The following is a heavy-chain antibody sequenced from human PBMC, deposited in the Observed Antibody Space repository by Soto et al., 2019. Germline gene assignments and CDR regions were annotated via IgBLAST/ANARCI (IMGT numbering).Heavy chain of an antibody. J-gene: IGHJ4*02. CDR3: ARRYSGYDLYYFDY. V-gene: IGHV4-59*01. CDR2: IYYSGSI. CDR1: GGSISSYY. Sequence: QVQLQESGPGLVKSSGTLSLTCTVSGGSISSYYWSWIRQPPGKGLEWIGYIYYSGSINYNPSLKSRVTISVDTSKNRFSLKLSSVTAADTAVYYCARRYSGYDLYYFDYWGQGTLVTVSS. D-gene: IGHD5-12*01.